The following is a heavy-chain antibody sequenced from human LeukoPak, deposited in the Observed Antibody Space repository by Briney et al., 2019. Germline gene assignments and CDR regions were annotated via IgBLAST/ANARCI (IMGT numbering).Heavy chain of an antibody. CDR1: GFIFSRYA. CDR2: ISGSGGTT. D-gene: IGHD2/OR15-2a*01. CDR3: VRDSSFAFDY. V-gene: IGHV3-23*01. J-gene: IGHJ4*02. Sequence: GGSLRLSCAASGFIFSRYAMGWVRQPPGKGLEWVSTISGSGGTTYYADSVKGRFTISRDNAKSSLYLQMNSLRDEDTAVYYCVRDSSFAFDYWGQGILVTVSS.